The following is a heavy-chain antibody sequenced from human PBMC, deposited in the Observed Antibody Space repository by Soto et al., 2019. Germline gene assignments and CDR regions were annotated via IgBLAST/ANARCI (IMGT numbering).Heavy chain of an antibody. J-gene: IGHJ6*04. CDR2: IYYSGST. Sequence: SSETLSLTCTVSGGSISSYYWSWIRQPPGKGLEWIGYIYYSGSTNYNPSLKSRVTISVDTSKNQFSLKLSSVTAADTAVYYCARHCSSTSCSNVMDVWGKGTTVTVSS. CDR1: GGSISSYY. V-gene: IGHV4-59*08. D-gene: IGHD2-2*01. CDR3: ARHCSSTSCSNVMDV.